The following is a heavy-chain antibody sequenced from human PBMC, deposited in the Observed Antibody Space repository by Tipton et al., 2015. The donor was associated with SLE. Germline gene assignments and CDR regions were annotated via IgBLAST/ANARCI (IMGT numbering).Heavy chain of an antibody. V-gene: IGHV1-18*01. CDR1: GGTFSNYA. D-gene: IGHD3-16*01. Sequence: QLVQSGAEVKKPGASVKVSCKTSGGTFSNYAISWVRQAPGQGLEWMGWISAYNGNTNYAQNLQGRVTMTTDTSTTTAYMELRSLTSDDTAVYYCARGAYDYFDYWGQGTLVTVSS. CDR3: ARGAYDYFDY. CDR2: ISAYNGNT. J-gene: IGHJ4*02.